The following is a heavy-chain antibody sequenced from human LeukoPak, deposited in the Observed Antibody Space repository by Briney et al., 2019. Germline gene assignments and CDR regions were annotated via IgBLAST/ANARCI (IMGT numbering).Heavy chain of an antibody. CDR3: ARGRSSGYPY. Sequence: GGSLRLSCAASGFTFSTYWMSWVRQAPGKGLEWVANINQDGSEKYFVDSVKGRFTISRDNAKNSLYLQMNSLRAEDTAVYYCARGRSSGYPYWGQGTLVTVSS. D-gene: IGHD3-22*01. CDR1: GFTFSTYW. CDR2: INQDGSEK. J-gene: IGHJ4*02. V-gene: IGHV3-7*05.